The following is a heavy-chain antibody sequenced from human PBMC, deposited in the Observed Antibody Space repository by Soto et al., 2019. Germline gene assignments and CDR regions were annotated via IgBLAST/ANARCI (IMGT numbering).Heavy chain of an antibody. Sequence: QITLNESGPTQVKPRQTLTLTCTFSGFSLTTSGVGVGWIRQSPGKAPEWLALIYWDDDKRYSPSLKSRLTITKDTSKNQVVLTMAYLDPADTATYYCAHRVLRTVFGLVTTTATYFDFWGQGTPVAVSS. V-gene: IGHV2-5*02. J-gene: IGHJ4*02. D-gene: IGHD3-3*01. CDR3: AHRVLRTVFGLVTTTATYFDF. CDR1: GFSLTTSGVG. CDR2: IYWDDDK.